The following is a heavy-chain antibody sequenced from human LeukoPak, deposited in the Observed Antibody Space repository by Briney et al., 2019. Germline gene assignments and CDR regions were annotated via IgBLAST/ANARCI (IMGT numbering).Heavy chain of an antibody. CDR3: ARVTGYVMEDYFDY. D-gene: IGHD6-13*01. CDR1: GGSINNYY. J-gene: IGHJ4*02. Sequence: SETLSLTCSVSGGSINNYYWSWIRQPPGKGLEWIGYIYYSGSTSYNPSLKSRVTISVDTSKNQFSLKLRSVTAADTAVYYCARVTGYVMEDYFDYWGQGTLVTVSS. V-gene: IGHV4-59*01. CDR2: IYYSGST.